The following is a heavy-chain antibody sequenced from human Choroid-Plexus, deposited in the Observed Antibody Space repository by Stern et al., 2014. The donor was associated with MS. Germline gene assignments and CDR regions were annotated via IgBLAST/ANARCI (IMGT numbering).Heavy chain of an antibody. J-gene: IGHJ6*02. CDR2: INPNTGGT. V-gene: IGHV1-2*02. CDR3: ARDQRGITIFGVVTDYYYLGMDV. D-gene: IGHD3-3*01. Sequence: QLVQPGAEVKKPGASVKVSCKTSGYIFTGYYIHWVRQAPGQGLEWMAWINPNTGGTKYAQNFQGRGTMSRDTSISTAYVELSSLTSDDTAVYYCARDQRGITIFGVVTDYYYLGMDVWGQGTTVTVSS. CDR1: GYIFTGYY.